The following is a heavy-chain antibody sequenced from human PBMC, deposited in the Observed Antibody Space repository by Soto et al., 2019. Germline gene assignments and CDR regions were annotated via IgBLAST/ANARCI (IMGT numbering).Heavy chain of an antibody. J-gene: IGHJ6*02. CDR1: GFTFSSYA. CDR2: ISGSGGST. V-gene: IGHV3-23*01. D-gene: IGHD4-17*01. CDR3: AKDMATGATVTTRYYYYYYGMDV. Sequence: PGGSLRLSCAASGFTFSSYAMSWVRQAPGKGLEWVSAISGSGGSTYYADSVKGRFTISRDNSKNTLYLQMNSLRAEDTAVYYCAKDMATGATVTTRYYYYYYGMDVWGQGTTVTVSS.